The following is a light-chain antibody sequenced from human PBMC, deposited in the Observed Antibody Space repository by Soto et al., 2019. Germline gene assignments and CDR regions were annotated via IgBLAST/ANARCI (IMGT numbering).Light chain of an antibody. Sequence: QSALTQPASVSGSPGQSITISCTGTSSDVGGYNYVSWYQQHPGKAPKLMIYDVSNRPSGVSNRFSGSKSGNTASLTISGLQAEDEADYYCSSYTSSSGYVFGTGTKLTVL. J-gene: IGLJ1*01. CDR2: DVS. CDR3: SSYTSSSGYV. CDR1: SSDVGGYNY. V-gene: IGLV2-14*01.